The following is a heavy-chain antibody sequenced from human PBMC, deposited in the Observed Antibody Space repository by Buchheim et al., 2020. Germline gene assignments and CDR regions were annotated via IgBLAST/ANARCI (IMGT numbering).Heavy chain of an antibody. J-gene: IGHJ5*02. CDR2: INHSGST. CDR1: GGSFSGYY. CDR3: ARGGGALVGSNWFDP. D-gene: IGHD1-26*01. V-gene: IGHV4-34*01. Sequence: QVQLQQWGAGLLKPSETLSLPCAVYGGSFSGYYCSWIRQPPGKGLEWIGEINHSGSTNYNPSLKSGVTISVDTSKNNFSLKLSSVTAADTAVYYCARGGGALVGSNWFDPWGQGTL.